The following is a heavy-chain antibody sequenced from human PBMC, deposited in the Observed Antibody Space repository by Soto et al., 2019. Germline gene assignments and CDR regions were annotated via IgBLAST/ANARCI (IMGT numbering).Heavy chain of an antibody. CDR1: GGSISSYY. V-gene: IGHV4-59*01. CDR3: AGAGNYYWYVDL. Sequence: QVQLQESGPGLVKPSETLSLTCTVSGGSISSYYWSWIRQPPGKGLEWIGYIYYSGSTNYNPSLKSRVTIAVDASKNQFSRTLSCVTAADTAVYYWAGAGNYYWYVDLWGRGTLVTVCS. CDR2: IYYSGST. J-gene: IGHJ2*01.